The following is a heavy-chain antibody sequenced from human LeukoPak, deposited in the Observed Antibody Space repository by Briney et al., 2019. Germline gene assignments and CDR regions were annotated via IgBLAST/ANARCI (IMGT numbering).Heavy chain of an antibody. CDR2: IRSKAYGGTT. V-gene: IGHV3-49*04. J-gene: IGHJ4*02. CDR1: GFTSGDYA. Sequence: PGGSLRLSCTASGFTSGDYAMSWVRQAPGKGLEWVGFIRSKAYGGTTGYAASVKGRFTISRDDSKSIAYLQMNSLKTEDTAVYYCTRGLVVPAANGYWGQGTLVTVSS. D-gene: IGHD2-2*01. CDR3: TRGLVVPAANGY.